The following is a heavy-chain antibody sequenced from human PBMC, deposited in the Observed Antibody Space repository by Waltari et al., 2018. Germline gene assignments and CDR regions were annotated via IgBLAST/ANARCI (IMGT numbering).Heavy chain of an antibody. Sequence: EVQLVESGGGLVKPGGSLRLSCAASGFTFSSYSMNWVRQAPGTGLEWVSSISSSSSYIYYADSVKGRFTISRDNAKNSLYLQMNSLRAEDTAVYYCGPYCGGDCYLGNDAFDIWGQGTMVTVSS. J-gene: IGHJ3*02. D-gene: IGHD2-21*01. CDR1: GFTFSSYS. V-gene: IGHV3-21*01. CDR3: GPYCGGDCYLGNDAFDI. CDR2: ISSSSSYI.